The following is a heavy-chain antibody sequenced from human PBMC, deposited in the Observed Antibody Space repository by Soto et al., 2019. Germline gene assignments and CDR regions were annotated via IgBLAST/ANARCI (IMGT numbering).Heavy chain of an antibody. CDR1: GGSISSSSHY. D-gene: IGHD4-17*01. Sequence: PSETLSLTCTVSGGSISSSSHYWGWIRQPPGKGLEWIGIFYYCGSTYYNPSLKSRVTISVDTSKNQFSLKLSSVTAADTAVYYCARLRDYQDQSFDYWGQGTLVTVSS. CDR2: FYYCGST. J-gene: IGHJ4*02. CDR3: ARLRDYQDQSFDY. V-gene: IGHV4-39*01.